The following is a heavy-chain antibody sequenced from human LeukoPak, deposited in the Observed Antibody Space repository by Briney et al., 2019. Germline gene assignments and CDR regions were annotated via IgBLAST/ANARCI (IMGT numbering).Heavy chain of an antibody. CDR2: ISSRGDST. Sequence: GGSLRLSCAASGFTFSNYAMSWVRQVPGRGLEWVSTISSRGDSTYDADSVKGRFTISRDNSKNSLYLQMNSLRVEDTAVYYCVRGSGLAAGIFEYWGQGTLVTVSS. CDR3: VRGSGLAAGIFEY. J-gene: IGHJ4*02. D-gene: IGHD6-13*01. CDR1: GFTFSNYA. V-gene: IGHV3-23*01.